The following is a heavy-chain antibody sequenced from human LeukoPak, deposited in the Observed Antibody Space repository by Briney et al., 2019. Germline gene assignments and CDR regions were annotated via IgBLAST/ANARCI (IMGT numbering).Heavy chain of an antibody. CDR1: GYLFTSYW. CDR3: ARSTGTSSSYYYYMDV. V-gene: IGHV5-51*01. Sequence: GESLKISCKGSGYLFTSYWIGWVRHMPGKGLEWMGIICPGDSDTIYSPSFQGQVTISADKSISTAYLQWSSLKASDTAMYYCARSTGTSSSYYYYMDVWGKGTTVTVSS. D-gene: IGHD1-7*01. J-gene: IGHJ6*03. CDR2: ICPGDSDT.